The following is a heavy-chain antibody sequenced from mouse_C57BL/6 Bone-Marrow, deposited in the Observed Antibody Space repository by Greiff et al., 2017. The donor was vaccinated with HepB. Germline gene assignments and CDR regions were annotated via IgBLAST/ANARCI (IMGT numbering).Heavy chain of an antibody. CDR1: GYTFTSYW. D-gene: IGHD2-1*01. V-gene: IGHV1-69*01. J-gene: IGHJ4*01. Sequence: QVHVKQPGAELVMPGASVKLSCKASGYTFTSYWMHWVKQRPGQGLEWIGEIDPSDSYTNYNQKFKGKSTLTVDKSSSTAYMQLSSLTSEDSAVYYCARRGYGNYYYAMDYWGQGTSVTVSS. CDR3: ARRGYGNYYYAMDY. CDR2: IDPSDSYT.